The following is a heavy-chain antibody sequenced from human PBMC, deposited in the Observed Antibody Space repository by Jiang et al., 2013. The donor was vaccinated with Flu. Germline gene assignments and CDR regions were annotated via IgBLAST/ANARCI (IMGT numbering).Heavy chain of an antibody. Sequence: EVKKPGASVKVSCKASGYTFTSYGISWVRQAPGQGLEWMGWISAYNGNTNYAQKLQGRVTMTTDTSASTAYMELRSLRSDDTAVYYCAGSGRITMVQGDPGYSYYYYGMDVWGQGTTVTVSS. CDR2: ISAYNGNT. J-gene: IGHJ6*02. D-gene: IGHD3-10*01. V-gene: IGHV1-18*01. CDR1: GYTFTSYG. CDR3: AGSGRITMVQGDPGYSYYYYGMDV.